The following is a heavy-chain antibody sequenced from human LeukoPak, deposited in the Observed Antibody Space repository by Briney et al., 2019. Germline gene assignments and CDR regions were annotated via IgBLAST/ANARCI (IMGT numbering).Heavy chain of an antibody. CDR1: GGSFSGYY. Sequence: SETLSLTCAVYGGSFSGYYWSWIRQPPGKGLEWIGEINHSGSTNYNPSLKGRVTISVDTSKNQFSLKLSSVTAADTAVYYCARGKYSSSWYLEFLPKPYNWFDPWGQGTLVTVSS. CDR2: INHSGST. V-gene: IGHV4-34*01. CDR3: ARGKYSSSWYLEFLPKPYNWFDP. J-gene: IGHJ5*02. D-gene: IGHD6-13*01.